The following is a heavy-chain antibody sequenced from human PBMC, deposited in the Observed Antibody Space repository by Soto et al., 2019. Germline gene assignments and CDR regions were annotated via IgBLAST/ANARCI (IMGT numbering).Heavy chain of an antibody. CDR3: ARVVGITMVRGVIGRFDH. D-gene: IGHD3-10*01. CDR1: GFMFNTYW. J-gene: IGHJ4*02. CDR2: IRQGGSEK. V-gene: IGHV3-7*01. Sequence: EVQLVESGGGLVQPGGSLRLSCAASGFMFNTYWMSWVRQAPGKGLEWVANIRQGGSEKYYVDSVKGRFIISRDNAKNSLYLPMNSLRAEDTAVYYCARVVGITMVRGVIGRFDHWGQGTLVTVSS.